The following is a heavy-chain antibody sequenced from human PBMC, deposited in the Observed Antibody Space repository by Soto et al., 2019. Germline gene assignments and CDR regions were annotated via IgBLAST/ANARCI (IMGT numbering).Heavy chain of an antibody. CDR3: ARVVGDPMVRGGGYGMDV. CDR1: GFTLSSYA. J-gene: IGHJ6*02. Sequence: EVQLVESGGGLVQPGGSLRLSCEVAGFTLSSYAMHWVRQAPGKGLEYVSGITTKGGSTFYGNSVKGRFTISRDNSKNMLYLQMGSLRAEDMAVYYCARVVGDPMVRGGGYGMDVWGQGTTVTVSS. CDR2: ITTKGGST. D-gene: IGHD3-10*01. V-gene: IGHV3-64*01.